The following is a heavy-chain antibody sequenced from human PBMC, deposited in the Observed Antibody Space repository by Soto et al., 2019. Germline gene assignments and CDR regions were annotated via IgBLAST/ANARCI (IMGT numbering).Heavy chain of an antibody. CDR3: ARVVWRSYRHFQD. J-gene: IGHJ1*01. V-gene: IGHV4-30-4*01. CDR2: IYYSGST. CDR1: GGSISSGDYY. Sequence: QVQLQESGPGLVKPSQTLSLTCTVSGGSISSGDYYWSWIRQPPGKGLEWIGYIYYSGSTYYNPSLKSRITISVDTSKNQFSLKLSSVTAADTAVYYCARVVWRSYRHFQDWGQGTLVTVSS. D-gene: IGHD3-16*02.